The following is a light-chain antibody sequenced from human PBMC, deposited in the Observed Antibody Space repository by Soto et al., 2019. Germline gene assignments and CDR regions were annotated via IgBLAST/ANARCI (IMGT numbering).Light chain of an antibody. J-gene: IGKJ2*01. V-gene: IGKV3-11*01. Sequence: EIVLTQSPATLSLSPGERATLSCRASQSVSSYLAWYQHKPGQAPRLLIYDAANRATGIPARFSGSGSGTDFTLLISSREPEDFAVYYCQPRSNWPHTFGPGTKLEIK. CDR1: QSVSSY. CDR2: DAA. CDR3: QPRSNWPHT.